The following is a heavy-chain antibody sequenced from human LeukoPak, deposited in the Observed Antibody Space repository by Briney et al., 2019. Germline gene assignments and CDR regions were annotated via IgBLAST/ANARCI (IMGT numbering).Heavy chain of an antibody. CDR1: GYSFSNYW. J-gene: IGHJ4*01. CDR3: ARTRYNHGYTYYFDF. Sequence: ESLKISFQSSGYSFSNYWIALVRQMPGKGLEWVGMLYPDCCTTRYSPSFEDRVTLSAGKSIHTAYMQWSSLKASDSAMYYCARTRYNHGYTYYFDFWGQGTLVTAS. D-gene: IGHD3-16*01. CDR2: LYPDCCTT. V-gene: IGHV5-51*01.